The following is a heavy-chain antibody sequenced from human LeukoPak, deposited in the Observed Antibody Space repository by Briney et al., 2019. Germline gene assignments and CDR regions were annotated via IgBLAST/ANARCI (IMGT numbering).Heavy chain of an antibody. CDR2: VWPDGNKK. CDR1: GFTFSHHG. J-gene: IGHJ2*01. CDR3: VVVVVPAAVWRFDF. D-gene: IGHD2-15*01. Sequence: GGSLRLSCAASGFTFSHHGLHWVRQAPGKGLEWVAIVWPDGNKKLYADSVKGRFTNSKDNPKNTVYLQMNSLRVEDTALYYCVVVVVPAAVWRFDFWGSGTLVTVSS. V-gene: IGHV3-33*01.